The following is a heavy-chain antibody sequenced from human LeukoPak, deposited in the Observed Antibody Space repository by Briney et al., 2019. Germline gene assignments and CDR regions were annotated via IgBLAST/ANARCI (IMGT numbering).Heavy chain of an antibody. CDR1: GFTFSNYW. V-gene: IGHV3-7*03. D-gene: IGHD4-17*01. CDR2: INRDGSER. J-gene: IGHJ4*02. CDR3: ARAYGDYGGVFPDY. Sequence: GGSLRLSCAASGFTFSNYWMTWVRQAPGKGLEWVANINRDGSERYYVDSVKGRFTISRDDAKSSLYLQMNSLRAEDTAVYYCARAYGDYGGVFPDYWGQGTLVTVSS.